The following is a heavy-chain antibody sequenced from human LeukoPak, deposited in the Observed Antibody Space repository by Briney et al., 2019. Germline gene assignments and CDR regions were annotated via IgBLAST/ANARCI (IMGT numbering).Heavy chain of an antibody. CDR1: GGSISSGSYY. V-gene: IGHV4-61*02. J-gene: IGHJ3*02. CDR3: AREGIIDAFDI. Sequence: SQTLSLTCTVSGGSISSGSYYWSWIRQPAGKGLEWIGRIYTSGSTNYNPSLKSRVTISVDTSKNQFSLKLSSVTAADTAVYYCAREGIIDAFDIWGQGTVVTVSS. CDR2: IYTSGST.